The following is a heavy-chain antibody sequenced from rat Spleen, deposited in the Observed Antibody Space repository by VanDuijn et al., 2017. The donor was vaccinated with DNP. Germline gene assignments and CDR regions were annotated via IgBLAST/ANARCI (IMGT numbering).Heavy chain of an antibody. CDR2: ISSDVTNT. CDR3: ARPDY. J-gene: IGHJ2*01. V-gene: IGHV5-17*01. CDR1: GFTFRDYA. Sequence: EVQLVESGGGLARPGRSQRLSCAVSGFTFRDYAMAWVRQAPKKGLDWVASISSDVTNTYYGNSVKGRFTISRDNAKRSLYLQMDSLRSEDTATYYCARPDYWGQGVMVTVSS.